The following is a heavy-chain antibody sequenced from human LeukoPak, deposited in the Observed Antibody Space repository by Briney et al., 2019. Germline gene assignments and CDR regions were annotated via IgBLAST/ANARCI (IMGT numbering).Heavy chain of an antibody. J-gene: IGHJ4*02. CDR3: GRDLGGRSGY. CDR2: ISGNGGIT. D-gene: IGHD1-26*01. CDR1: GFTISTYA. V-gene: IGHV3-64*04. Sequence: GGSLRLSCSASGFTISTYAMHWVRRAPGKGLEYVSTISGNGGITSYADSVKGRFTISRDNAKNTLYLQMNSLRAEDTAVYYCGRDLGGRSGYWGQGTLVTVPT.